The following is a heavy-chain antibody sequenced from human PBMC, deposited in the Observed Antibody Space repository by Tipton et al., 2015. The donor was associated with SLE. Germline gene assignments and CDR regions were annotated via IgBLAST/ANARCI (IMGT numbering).Heavy chain of an antibody. J-gene: IGHJ3*02. V-gene: IGHV4-4*02. CDR2: IYHGGST. CDR1: GGSITTTSW. CDR3: AREEGQWDAFDI. Sequence: QLVQSGPEVKPSGTLSLTCAVSGGSITTTSWWSWVRQPPGKGLEWIGEIYHGGSTNFNPSLKSRVTISVDTSKNQFSLKLSSVTAADTAVYYCAREEGQWDAFDIWGQGTMVTVSS. D-gene: IGHD6-19*01.